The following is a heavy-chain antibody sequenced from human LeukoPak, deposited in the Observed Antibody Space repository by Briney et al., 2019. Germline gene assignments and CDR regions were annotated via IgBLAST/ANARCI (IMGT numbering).Heavy chain of an antibody. D-gene: IGHD2-2*01. CDR3: ARGNVIVVVPATWFDP. CDR2: INHSGST. J-gene: IGHJ5*02. Sequence: SETLSLTCAVYGGSFSGYYWSWIRQPPGKGLEWIGEINHSGSTNYNPSLKSRVTISVDTSKNQFSLKLSSVTAADTAVYYCARGNVIVVVPATWFDPWGQGTLVTVSS. V-gene: IGHV4-34*01. CDR1: GGSFSGYY.